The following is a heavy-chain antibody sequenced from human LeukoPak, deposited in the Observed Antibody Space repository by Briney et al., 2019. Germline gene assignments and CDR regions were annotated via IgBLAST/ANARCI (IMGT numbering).Heavy chain of an antibody. J-gene: IGHJ4*02. CDR2: IRHDGSEE. V-gene: IGHV3-7*03. D-gene: IGHD3-9*01. CDR1: GFTFGRHW. CDR3: ARGLDWGGYFDY. Sequence: PGGSLRLSCVASGFTFGRHWMSWVRQAPGKRLEWVANIRHDGSEEYHADSVKGRFTISRDDAKIPLFLHMTSLRAEDSAVYYCARGLDWGGYFDYWGQGTLVAVSS.